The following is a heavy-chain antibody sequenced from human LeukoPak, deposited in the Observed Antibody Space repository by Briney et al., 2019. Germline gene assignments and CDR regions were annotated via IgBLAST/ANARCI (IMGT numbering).Heavy chain of an antibody. CDR3: ARGPFWSGYYRVSYAFDI. CDR1: GGSISSGGYY. Sequence: SETLSLTCTVSGGSISSGGYYWSWIRQHPGKGLEWIGYIYYSGSTYYNPSLKSRVTISVDTSKNQLSLKLSSVTAADTAVYYCARGPFWSGYYRVSYAFDIWGQGTMVTVSS. J-gene: IGHJ3*02. CDR2: IYYSGST. V-gene: IGHV4-31*03. D-gene: IGHD3-3*01.